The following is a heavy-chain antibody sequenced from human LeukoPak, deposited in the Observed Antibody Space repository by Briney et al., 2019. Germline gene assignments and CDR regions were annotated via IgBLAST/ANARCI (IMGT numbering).Heavy chain of an antibody. D-gene: IGHD1-26*01. CDR1: GGTFSSYA. CDR2: IIPIFGTA. J-gene: IGHJ6*02. V-gene: IGHV1-69*01. Sequence: SVKVSCKASGGTFSSYAISWVRQAPGQGLEWMGGIIPIFGTANYAQKFQGRVTITADESASTAYMELSSLRSEDTAVYYCARDWEPPYGRYYYYGMDVWGQGTTVTVSS. CDR3: ARDWEPPYGRYYYYGMDV.